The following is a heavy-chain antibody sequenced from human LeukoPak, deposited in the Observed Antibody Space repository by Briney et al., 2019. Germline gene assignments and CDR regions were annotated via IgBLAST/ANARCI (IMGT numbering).Heavy chain of an antibody. CDR1: GFTVSGNY. CDR3: AREGGPYSSTLRGC. V-gene: IGHV3-53*01. J-gene: IGHJ4*02. CDR2: MYASGTT. D-gene: IGHD6-19*01. Sequence: PGGSLRLSCVVSGFTVSGNYMSWVRQAPGKGLEWGSIMYASGTTDYADSVKGRFTISRDNYKNTLYLQMSSLRVEDTAVYYCAREGGPYSSTLRGCWGQGTLVTVSS.